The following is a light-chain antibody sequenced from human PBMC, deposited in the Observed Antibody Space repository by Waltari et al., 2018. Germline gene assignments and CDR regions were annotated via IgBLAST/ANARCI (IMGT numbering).Light chain of an antibody. Sequence: VLTLSPATLPLSPGERATLSCRASQSVSSYLAWYQQKTGQAPRLLIYDATNRATGIPARFSGSGSGTDFTLTISSLEPEDFAVYYCQQRSNWPLWTFGPGTKVDIK. CDR1: QSVSSY. CDR2: DAT. J-gene: IGKJ3*01. V-gene: IGKV3-11*01. CDR3: QQRSNWPLWT.